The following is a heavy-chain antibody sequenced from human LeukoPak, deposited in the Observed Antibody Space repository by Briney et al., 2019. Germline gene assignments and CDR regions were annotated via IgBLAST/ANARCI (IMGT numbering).Heavy chain of an antibody. V-gene: IGHV4-30-2*01. CDR1: GGSTSSSSHN. J-gene: IGHJ6*02. Sequence: SETVSLTCIVSGGSTSSSSHNWSWIRQPPGKGLEWIGYIYHSGSTYYNPSLKGRVTISVDRSKNQFSLKLSSVTAADTAVYYCARLIRATNGMDVWGQGTTVTVSS. CDR2: IYHSGST. CDR3: ARLIRATNGMDV. D-gene: IGHD1-26*01.